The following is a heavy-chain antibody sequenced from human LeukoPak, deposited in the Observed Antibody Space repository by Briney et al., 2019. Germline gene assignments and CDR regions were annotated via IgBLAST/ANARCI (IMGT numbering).Heavy chain of an antibody. V-gene: IGHV4-59*01. CDR1: GGSISSYY. CDR2: IYYSGST. Sequence: PSETLSLTCTVSGGSISSYYWSWIRQPPGKGLEWIGYIYYSGSTNYNPSLKSRVTISVDTSKNQFSLKLSSVTAADTAVYYCARGIVVVPAESNWFDPWGQGTLVTVSS. J-gene: IGHJ5*02. D-gene: IGHD2-2*01. CDR3: ARGIVVVPAESNWFDP.